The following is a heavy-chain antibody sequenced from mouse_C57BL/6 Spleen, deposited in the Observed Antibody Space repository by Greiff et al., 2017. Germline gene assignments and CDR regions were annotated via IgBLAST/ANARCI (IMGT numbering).Heavy chain of an antibody. V-gene: IGHV2-6*03. CDR3: ARDPNYYGSSYAMDY. CDR2: IWSDGST. J-gene: IGHJ4*01. Sequence: VMLVESGPGLVAPSQSLSITCTVSGFSLTSYGVHWVRQPPGKGLEWRVVIWSDGSTTYNSALKSRLSISKDNSKSQVFLKMNSLQTDDTAMYYGARDPNYYGSSYAMDYWGQGTSVTVSS. D-gene: IGHD1-1*01. CDR1: GFSLTSYG.